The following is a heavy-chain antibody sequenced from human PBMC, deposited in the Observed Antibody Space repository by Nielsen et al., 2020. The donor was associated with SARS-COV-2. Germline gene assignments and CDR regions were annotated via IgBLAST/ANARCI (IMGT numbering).Heavy chain of an antibody. Sequence: ASVKVSCKASGYTFTSYDINWVRQATGQGLEWVGWMSPNSGNTGYAQKFQGRVTMTRNTSISTAYMELSSLRSEDTAVYYCAGGVHLPDYGDYLYYYYGMDVWGQGTTVTVSS. V-gene: IGHV1-8*01. CDR3: AGGVHLPDYGDYLYYYYGMDV. CDR1: GYTFTSYD. CDR2: MSPNSGNT. D-gene: IGHD4-17*01. J-gene: IGHJ6*02.